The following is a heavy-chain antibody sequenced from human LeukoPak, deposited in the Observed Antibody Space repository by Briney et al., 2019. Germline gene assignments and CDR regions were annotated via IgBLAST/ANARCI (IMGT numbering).Heavy chain of an antibody. CDR1: GFTFSSYG. D-gene: IGHD3-10*01. CDR2: IRYDGSNK. J-gene: IGHJ4*02. Sequence: SGGSLRLSCAASGFTFSSYGMHWVRQAPGKGLEWVAFIRYDGSNKYYADSVKGRFTISRDNSKNTLYLQMNSLRAEDTAVYYCAKDRLSSGSYGYHDYWGQGTLVTVSS. CDR3: AKDRLSSGSYGYHDY. V-gene: IGHV3-30*02.